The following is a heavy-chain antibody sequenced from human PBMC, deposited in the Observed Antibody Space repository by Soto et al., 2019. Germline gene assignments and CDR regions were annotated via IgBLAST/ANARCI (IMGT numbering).Heavy chain of an antibody. CDR3: AREGPMLRGVVPEDY. D-gene: IGHD3-10*01. CDR2: ISKGSTFS. Sequence: GGSLRLSCAASGFTFGDFYMSWVGQGPGKGLEWVAYISKGSTFSIYADSVKGRFTISRDDAQNSVYLQMNSLRAEDTAIYYCAREGPMLRGVVPEDYWGQGTLVTVSS. J-gene: IGHJ4*02. V-gene: IGHV3-11*05. CDR1: GFTFGDFY.